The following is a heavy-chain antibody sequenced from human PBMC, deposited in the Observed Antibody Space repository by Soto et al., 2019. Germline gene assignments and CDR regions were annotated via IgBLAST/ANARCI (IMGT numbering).Heavy chain of an antibody. Sequence: ASVKVSCKASGYTFTSYAMHWVRRAPGQRLEWMGWINAGNGNTKYSQKFQGRVTITRDTSASTAYMELSSLRSEDTAVYYCASLGGSRNFNDYWGQGTLVTVSS. CDR1: GYTFTSYA. V-gene: IGHV1-3*01. CDR3: ASLGGSRNFNDY. D-gene: IGHD3-16*01. J-gene: IGHJ4*02. CDR2: INAGNGNT.